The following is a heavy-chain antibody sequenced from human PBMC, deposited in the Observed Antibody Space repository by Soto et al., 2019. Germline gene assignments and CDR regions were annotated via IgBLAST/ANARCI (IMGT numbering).Heavy chain of an antibody. Sequence: PGGSLRLSCAASEFIFGDYWMNWVRQVPGKGLEWVANIKKDGSDKYYEDSVKGRFTIYRDNAKNSLFLQMNRLRVEDTAVYYCVRSRYGYGFEFWGQGALVTVSP. CDR2: IKKDGSDK. J-gene: IGHJ4*02. CDR1: EFIFGDYW. V-gene: IGHV3-7*01. CDR3: VRSRYGYGFEF. D-gene: IGHD5-12*01.